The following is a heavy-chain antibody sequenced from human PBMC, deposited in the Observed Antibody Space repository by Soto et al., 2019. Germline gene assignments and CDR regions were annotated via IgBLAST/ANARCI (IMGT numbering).Heavy chain of an antibody. J-gene: IGHJ5*02. V-gene: IGHV3-30*03. Sequence: QAQLVESGGGVVQPGRSLRLSCAASGFAFSSYGMHWVRQAPGTGLEWVAVISYDGSLQHYADSVKGRFTISRDNSKNMVLRQMSSLRAADTAVYYWVSDRGYGHASVFSSWAQETLLSVSS. CDR3: VSDRGYGHASVFSS. CDR2: ISYDGSLQ. CDR1: GFAFSSYG. D-gene: IGHD5-18*01.